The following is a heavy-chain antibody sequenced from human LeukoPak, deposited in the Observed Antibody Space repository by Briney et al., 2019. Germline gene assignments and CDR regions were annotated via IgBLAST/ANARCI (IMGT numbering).Heavy chain of an antibody. V-gene: IGHV3-23*01. J-gene: IGHJ4*02. D-gene: IGHD2-15*01. CDR2: ISGSGGST. CDR3: AKDLGYCSGGSCGDY. CDR1: GFTFSSYA. Sequence: GGSLRLSCAASGFTFSSYAMSWVRQAPGEGLEWVSAISGSGGSTYYADSVKGRFTISRDSSKNTLYLQMNSLRAEDTAVYYCAKDLGYCSGGSCGDYWGQGTLVTVSS.